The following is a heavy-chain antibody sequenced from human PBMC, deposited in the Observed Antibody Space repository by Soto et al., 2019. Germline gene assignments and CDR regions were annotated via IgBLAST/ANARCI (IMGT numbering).Heavy chain of an antibody. CDR2: IYYSGST. D-gene: IGHD2-2*01. J-gene: IGHJ4*02. V-gene: IGHV4-31*03. Sequence: QVQLQESGPGLVKPSQTLSLTCTVSGGSISSGGYYWSWIRQHPGKGLEWIGYIYYSGSTYYNPSIKRRVTISVDTSKNQFSLKLSSVTAADTAVYYCARRDCSSTSCSDAFFDYWGQGTLVTVSS. CDR3: ARRDCSSTSCSDAFFDY. CDR1: GGSISSGGYY.